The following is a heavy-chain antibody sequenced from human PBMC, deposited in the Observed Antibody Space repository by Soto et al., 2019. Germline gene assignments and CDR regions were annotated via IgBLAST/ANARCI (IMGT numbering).Heavy chain of an antibody. Sequence: ASVKVSCKASGYTFTSYDINWVRQATGQGLEWMGWINPNSGNTGYAQKFQGRVTMTRNTSISTAYMELSSLRSEDTAVYYCARVTDSSSWYRPPGYWGQGTLVTVSS. CDR2: INPNSGNT. V-gene: IGHV1-8*01. CDR3: ARVTDSSSWYRPPGY. J-gene: IGHJ4*02. D-gene: IGHD6-13*01. CDR1: GYTFTSYD.